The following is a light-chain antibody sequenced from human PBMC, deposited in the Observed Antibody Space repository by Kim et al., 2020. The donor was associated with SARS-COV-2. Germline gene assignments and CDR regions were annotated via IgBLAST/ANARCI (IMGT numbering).Light chain of an antibody. CDR3: LQYISSPRS. J-gene: IGKJ2*03. V-gene: IGKV3-20*01. CDR2: GAS. Sequence: WSPGESATLSCRASQNVVANYLAWYQQKPGQAPRLLIYGASSRATGIPDRFSGSGSGTDCTLTISRLEPEYFAVYYCLQYISSPRSFGQGTKLEI. CDR1: QNVVANY.